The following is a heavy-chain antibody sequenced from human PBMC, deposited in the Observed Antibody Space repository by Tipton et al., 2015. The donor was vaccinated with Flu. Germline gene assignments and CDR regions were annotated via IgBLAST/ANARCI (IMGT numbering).Heavy chain of an antibody. D-gene: IGHD3-3*01. Sequence: QLVQSGAEVKKPGSSVKVSCKASGGTFSSYAISWVRQAPGQGLEWMGGIIPIFGTANYAQKFQGRVTITADESTSPAYMELSSLRSEDTAVYYCARDGPSGYYDFPDAFDIWGQGTMVTVSS. CDR2: IIPIFGTA. V-gene: IGHV1-69*01. CDR1: GGTFSSYA. J-gene: IGHJ3*02. CDR3: ARDGPSGYYDFPDAFDI.